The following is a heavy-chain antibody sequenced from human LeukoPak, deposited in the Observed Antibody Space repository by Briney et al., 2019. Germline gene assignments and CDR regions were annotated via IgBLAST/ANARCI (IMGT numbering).Heavy chain of an antibody. J-gene: IGHJ6*02. CDR3: ARVSGPNYYNGMDV. Sequence: GGSLRLSCAASGFTFSSYDMHWVRQVTGKGLEWVSAIGTAGDTYYPGSVKGRFTISRENAKNSLYLQMNSLRAGDTAVYYCARVSGPNYYNGMDVWGQGTTVTVSS. CDR1: GFTFSSYD. V-gene: IGHV3-13*01. CDR2: IGTAGDT.